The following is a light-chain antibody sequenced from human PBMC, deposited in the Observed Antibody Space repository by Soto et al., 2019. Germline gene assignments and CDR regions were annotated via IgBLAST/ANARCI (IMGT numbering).Light chain of an antibody. CDR3: QQRSNWIT. J-gene: IGKJ5*01. CDR2: DAS. CDR1: QSVSSY. V-gene: IGKV3-11*01. Sequence: EIVMTQSPATLSVSPGERATLSFRASQSVSSYLAWYQQKPGQAPRLLIYDASNRATGIPARFSGSGSGTDFILTISSLEPEDFAVYYCQQRSNWITFGQGTRLEI.